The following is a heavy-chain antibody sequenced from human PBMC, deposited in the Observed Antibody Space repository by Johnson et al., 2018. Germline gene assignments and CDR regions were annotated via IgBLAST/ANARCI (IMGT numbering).Heavy chain of an antibody. J-gene: IGHJ1*01. D-gene: IGHD3-16*02. V-gene: IGHV1-24*01. CDR3: ATLVLRVSDYVWGSYRYSWPQH. CDR2: FDPEDGET. Sequence: QVQLVQSGAEVKKPGASVKVSCKVSGYTLTELSMHWVRQAPGKGLEWMGGFDPEDGETIYAQKFQGRVTMTEDTCTDTAYMELSSLRSEDTAVYYCATLVLRVSDYVWGSYRYSWPQHWGQGTLVTVSS. CDR1: GYTLTELS.